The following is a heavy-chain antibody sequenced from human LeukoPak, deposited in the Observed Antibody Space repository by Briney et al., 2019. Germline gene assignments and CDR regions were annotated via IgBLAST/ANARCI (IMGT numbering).Heavy chain of an antibody. J-gene: IGHJ4*02. D-gene: IGHD3-22*01. CDR1: GYTFTSYG. Sequence: ASVKVSCKASGYTFTSYGISWVRQAPGQGLEWMGWISAYNGNTNYAQQLQGRVTMTTDTSTSTAYMELRSLRSDDTAVYYCARVTGGFRYDSSGYLLIGDYFDYWGQGTLVTVSS. V-gene: IGHV1-18*01. CDR3: ARVTGGFRYDSSGYLLIGDYFDY. CDR2: ISAYNGNT.